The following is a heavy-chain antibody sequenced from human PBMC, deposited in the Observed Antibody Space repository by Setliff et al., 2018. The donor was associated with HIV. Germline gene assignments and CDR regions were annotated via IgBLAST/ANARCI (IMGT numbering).Heavy chain of an antibody. Sequence: SETLSLTCDVSGFSMSNFYYWGWIRQPPGKGLEWIGSVYHRGETYYKPSLKGRVTISIDSSKSQSSLNATSVTAADTAVYYCTRRDVSPLWFGQFDYWGQGILVTVSS. V-gene: IGHV4-38-2*01. D-gene: IGHD3-10*01. CDR3: TRRDVSPLWFGQFDY. J-gene: IGHJ4*02. CDR1: GFSMSNFYY. CDR2: VYHRGET.